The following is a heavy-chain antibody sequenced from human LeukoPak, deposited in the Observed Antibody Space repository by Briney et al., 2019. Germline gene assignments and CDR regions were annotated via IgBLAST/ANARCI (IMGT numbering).Heavy chain of an antibody. Sequence: SETLCLTCAVYGGSFSGYYWSWIRQPPGKGLEWIGEINHSGSTNYNPSLKSRVTISVDTSKNQFSLKLSSVTAADTAVYYCAREGNSYSFDYWGQGTLVTVSS. J-gene: IGHJ4*02. CDR1: GGSFSGYY. V-gene: IGHV4-34*01. CDR3: AREGNSYSFDY. D-gene: IGHD2-21*01. CDR2: INHSGST.